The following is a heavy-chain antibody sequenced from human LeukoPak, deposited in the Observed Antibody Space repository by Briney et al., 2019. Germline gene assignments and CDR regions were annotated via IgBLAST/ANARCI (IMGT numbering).Heavy chain of an antibody. CDR2: VSDTGSA. CDR1: GGSINNY. D-gene: IGHD3-16*01. V-gene: IGHV4-59*01. Sequence: SESLSLTCTVSGGSINNYWSWIRQPPGKGLEWIGYVSDTGSANYNPSLKSRVNISVDTSKNQFYLKLTSVTAVDPVVYYCGRTTTTFDAWGHGSLVTDSS. CDR3: GRTTTTFDA. J-gene: IGHJ4*01.